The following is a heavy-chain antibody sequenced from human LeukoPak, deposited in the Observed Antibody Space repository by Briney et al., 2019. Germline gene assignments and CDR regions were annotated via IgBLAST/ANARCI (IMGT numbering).Heavy chain of an antibody. D-gene: IGHD5-12*01. CDR2: IRAYNGNT. CDR3: ARVSGYDSVGGYYMDV. Sequence: GASVKVSCKASGYTFTSYGISWVRQAPGQWLEWMGWIRAYNGNTNYAQKLQGRVTMTTDTSTSTAYMELRSLRSDDTAVYYCARVSGYDSVGGYYMDVWGKGTTVTVSS. V-gene: IGHV1-18*01. CDR1: GYTFTSYG. J-gene: IGHJ6*03.